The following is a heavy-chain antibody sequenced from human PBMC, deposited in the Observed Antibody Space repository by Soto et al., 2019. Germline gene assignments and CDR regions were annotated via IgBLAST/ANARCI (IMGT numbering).Heavy chain of an antibody. CDR2: ISYDGNNK. CDR3: AKDKHFTMVRGVIIQYYYYGLDV. V-gene: IGHV3-30*18. J-gene: IGHJ6*02. Sequence: LRLSCAASGFTFSSYGMHWVRQAPGKGLEWVAVISYDGNNKYYADSVKGRFTISRDNSKNTLYLQMSSLRAEDTAVYSCAKDKHFTMVRGVIIQYYYYGLDVWGQGTTVTVSS. D-gene: IGHD3-10*01. CDR1: GFTFSSYG.